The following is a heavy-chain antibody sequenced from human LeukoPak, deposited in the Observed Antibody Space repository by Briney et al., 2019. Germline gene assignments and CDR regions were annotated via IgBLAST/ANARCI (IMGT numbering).Heavy chain of an antibody. J-gene: IGHJ3*02. D-gene: IGHD3-10*01. Sequence: GGSLRLSCAASGFTFSSYGMHWVRQAPGKGLEWVAFIRYDGSNKYYADSVKGRFTISRDNSKNTLYLQMNSLRAEDTAVYYCAKDFGSYYYGSGKPHAFDIWGQGTMVTVSS. V-gene: IGHV3-30*02. CDR3: AKDFGSYYYGSGKPHAFDI. CDR2: IRYDGSNK. CDR1: GFTFSSYG.